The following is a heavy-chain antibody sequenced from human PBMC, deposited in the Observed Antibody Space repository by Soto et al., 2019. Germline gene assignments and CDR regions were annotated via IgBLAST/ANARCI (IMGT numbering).Heavy chain of an antibody. CDR2: IKEDGSKT. D-gene: IGHD2-15*01. J-gene: IGHJ6*02. CDR3: AKDKVAAVYYYYVMDG. Sequence: GGSLRLSCAGSGFTFGRHWMTWVRQAPGKGLEWVANIKEDGSKTYYVDSAKGRFTISRDNSKNTLYLQMNSLRAEDTAVYYCAKDKVAAVYYYYVMDGWGQGTKVTVSS. CDR1: GFTFGRHW. V-gene: IGHV3-7*03.